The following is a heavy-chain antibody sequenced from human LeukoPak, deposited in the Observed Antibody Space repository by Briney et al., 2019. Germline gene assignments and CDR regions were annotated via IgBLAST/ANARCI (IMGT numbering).Heavy chain of an antibody. CDR3: ARLNYDILTGYSETTDY. Sequence: GSVKVSCKASGYTFTSYGISWVRQAPGQGLEWMGWISAYNGNTNYAQKLQGRVTMTTDTSTSTAYMELRSLRSDDTAVYYCARLNYDILTGYSETTDYWGQGTLVTVSS. CDR1: GYTFTSYG. CDR2: ISAYNGNT. J-gene: IGHJ4*02. D-gene: IGHD3-9*01. V-gene: IGHV1-18*01.